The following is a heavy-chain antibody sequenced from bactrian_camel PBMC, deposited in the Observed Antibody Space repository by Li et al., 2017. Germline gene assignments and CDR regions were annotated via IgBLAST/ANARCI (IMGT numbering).Heavy chain of an antibody. CDR3: AADAQYGLGTRSDFGY. D-gene: IGHD5*01. CDR2: ISNDGSKT. V-gene: IGHV3S7*01. CDR1: GITLRSTD. Sequence: HVQLVESGGGVVQPGGSRRLSCVASGITLRSTDMSWVRQAPGKGLEWVSSISNDGSKTFYVDSEKGRFTISKDNAKNTLYLQMNSLKPEDTAVYYCAADAQYGLGTRSDFGYWGQGTQVTVS. J-gene: IGHJ6*01.